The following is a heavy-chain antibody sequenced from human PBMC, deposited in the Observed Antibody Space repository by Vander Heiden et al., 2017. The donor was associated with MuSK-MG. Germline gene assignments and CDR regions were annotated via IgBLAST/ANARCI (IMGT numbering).Heavy chain of an antibody. V-gene: IGHV4-39*01. J-gene: IGHJ4*02. CDR1: GGSISSSSYY. CDR2: IYYSGST. D-gene: IGHD1-26*01. Sequence: QLQLQESGPGLVKPSETLSLTCTVSGGSISSSSYYWGWIRQPPGKGLEWIGSIYYSGSTYYNPSLKSRVTISVDTSKNQFSLKLSSVTAADTAVYYCARHGVGATTVPFDYWGQGTLVTVSS. CDR3: ARHGVGATTVPFDY.